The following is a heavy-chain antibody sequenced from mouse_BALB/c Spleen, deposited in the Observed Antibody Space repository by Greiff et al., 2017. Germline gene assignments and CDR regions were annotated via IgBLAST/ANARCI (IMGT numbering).Heavy chain of an antibody. D-gene: IGHD2-1*01. CDR3: ASYGNRAMDY. J-gene: IGHJ4*01. CDR2: ISSGGGNT. CDR1: GFTFSSYT. V-gene: IGHV5-9*03. Sequence: EVQLVESGGGLVKPGGSLKLSCAASGFTFSSYTMSWVRQTPEKRLEWVATISSGGGNTYYPDSVKGRFTISRDNAKNNLYLQMSSLRSEDTALYYCASYGNRAMDYWGQGTSVTVSS.